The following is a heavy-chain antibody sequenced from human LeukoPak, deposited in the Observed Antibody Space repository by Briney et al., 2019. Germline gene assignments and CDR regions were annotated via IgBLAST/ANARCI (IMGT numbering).Heavy chain of an antibody. CDR1: GGSFSGYY. D-gene: IGHD1-26*01. V-gene: IGHV4-34*01. Sequence: SETLSLTCAVYGGSFSGYYWSWIRQPPGKGLEWIGEINHSGSTNYNPSLKSRVTISVDTSKNQFSLKLSSVTVADTAVYYCASFDSGSYYDIWFDPWGQGTLVTVSS. CDR3: ASFDSGSYYDIWFDP. J-gene: IGHJ5*02. CDR2: INHSGST.